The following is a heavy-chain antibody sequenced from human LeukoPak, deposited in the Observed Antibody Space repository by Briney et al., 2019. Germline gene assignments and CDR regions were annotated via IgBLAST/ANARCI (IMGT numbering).Heavy chain of an antibody. Sequence: SDTLSLTCAVYGGSFSGYYWSWIRQPPGKGLEWLGEINHSGRTNYNPSLKSRVTISVDTSKNQCSLKLSSVTAAATAVYYCARRRQNWNYSRAWFDPWGQGTLVTVSS. CDR3: ARRRQNWNYSRAWFDP. D-gene: IGHD1-7*01. CDR2: INHSGRT. V-gene: IGHV4-34*01. CDR1: GGSFSGYY. J-gene: IGHJ5*02.